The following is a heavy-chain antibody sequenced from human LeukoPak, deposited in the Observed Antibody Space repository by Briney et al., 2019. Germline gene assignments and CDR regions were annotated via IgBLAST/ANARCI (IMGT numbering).Heavy chain of an antibody. CDR1: GGSFNDYY. CDR3: ARGRPYNVGLPPWFDP. V-gene: IGHV4-34*01. J-gene: IGHJ5*02. D-gene: IGHD1-14*01. Sequence: SETLSLTCAVHGGSFNDYYWSWIRQPPGKGLEWIGEINHSGSTNYNPSLKSRVTISVDTSRNQFSLNLSSMTAADTAVYYCARGRPYNVGLPPWFDPWGQGTLVTVSS. CDR2: INHSGST.